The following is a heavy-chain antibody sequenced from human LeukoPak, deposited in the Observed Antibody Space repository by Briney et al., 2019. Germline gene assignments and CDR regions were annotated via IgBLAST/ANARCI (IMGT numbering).Heavy chain of an antibody. V-gene: IGHV4-4*02. CDR1: GGSISGTNW. Sequence: SGTLSLTCGVSGGSISGTNWWSWVRQPPGQGLEWIGEISLAGQTNYNPSLNGRVTMSLDKSSNQLSLHLTSVTAAATATYFCSRESGPFCPFGYWGQGTLVIVSS. CDR3: SRESGPFCPFGY. J-gene: IGHJ4*02. D-gene: IGHD1-26*01. CDR2: ISLAGQT.